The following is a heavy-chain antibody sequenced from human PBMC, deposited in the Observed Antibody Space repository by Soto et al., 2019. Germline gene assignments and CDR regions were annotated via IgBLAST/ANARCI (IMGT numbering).Heavy chain of an antibody. J-gene: IGHJ4*02. CDR2: IWYDGSNK. Sequence: QVQLVESGGGVVQPGRSLRLSCAASGFTFSSYVMHWVRQAPGKGLEWVAVIWYDGSNKYYADSMKGRFTISRDNSKNTLYLQMNSLRAEDTAVYYCAREPSMYGVYGGTCGYWGQGTLVTVSS. D-gene: IGHD4-17*01. CDR1: GFTFSSYV. CDR3: AREPSMYGVYGGTCGY. V-gene: IGHV3-33*01.